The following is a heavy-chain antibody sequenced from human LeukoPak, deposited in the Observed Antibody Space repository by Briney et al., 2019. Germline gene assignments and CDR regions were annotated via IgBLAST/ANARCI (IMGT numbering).Heavy chain of an antibody. Sequence: GGSLRLSCAASGFPFSSYAMILVRQAPAYLLAWVSALTGCTCSTYYADSVKGRFTISRDNSKDTLYLQMNSLRAEDTAVYYCAKDAAGYYGSGTFDYWGQGTLVTVSS. J-gene: IGHJ4*02. V-gene: IGHV3-23*01. D-gene: IGHD3-10*01. CDR1: GFPFSSYA. CDR3: AKDAAGYYGSGTFDY. CDR2: LTGCTCST.